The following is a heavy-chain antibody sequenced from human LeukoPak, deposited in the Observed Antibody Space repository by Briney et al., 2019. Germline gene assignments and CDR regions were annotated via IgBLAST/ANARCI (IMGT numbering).Heavy chain of an antibody. D-gene: IGHD3-10*01. Sequence: PGGTLRLSCAASGFTFSSYGMSWVRQAPGKGLEWVSAISGSGGSTYYADSVKGRFTISRDNSKNTLYLQMNSLRAEDTAVYYCAKDLSLLWGSGRIFDYWGQGTLVTVSS. CDR3: AKDLSLLWGSGRIFDY. CDR1: GFTFSSYG. V-gene: IGHV3-23*01. CDR2: ISGSGGST. J-gene: IGHJ4*02.